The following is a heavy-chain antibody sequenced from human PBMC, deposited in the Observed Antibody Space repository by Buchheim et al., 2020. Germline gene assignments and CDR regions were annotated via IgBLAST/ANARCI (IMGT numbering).Heavy chain of an antibody. J-gene: IGHJ4*02. V-gene: IGHV3-30*18. CDR3: AKDENDY. Sequence: VQLVESGGGVVQPGRSLRLSCAASGFTFSSYGMHWVRQAPGKGLEWVAVISYDGSNKYYADSVKGRFTISRDNSKNTLYLQMNSLRAEDTAVYYCAKDENDYWGQGTL. CDR1: GFTFSSYG. CDR2: ISYDGSNK.